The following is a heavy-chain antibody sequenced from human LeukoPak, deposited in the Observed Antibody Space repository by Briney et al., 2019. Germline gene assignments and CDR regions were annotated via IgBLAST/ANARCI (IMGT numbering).Heavy chain of an antibody. V-gene: IGHV3-48*02. CDR3: SKQEVTGIWYFAL. Sequence: GGSLRLSCAASGFTFSPLGMNWVRQAPGRGLEWVSYISSGSSTTYYADSVKGRFTISRDNAKNSLYLQLNSLRDEDTAVYYCSKQEVTGIWYFALWGRGTLVTVSS. CDR1: GFTFSPLG. J-gene: IGHJ2*01. D-gene: IGHD2-21*02. CDR2: ISSGSSTT.